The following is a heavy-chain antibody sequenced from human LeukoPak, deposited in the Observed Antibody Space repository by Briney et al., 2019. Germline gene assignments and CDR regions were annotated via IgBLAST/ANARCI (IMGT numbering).Heavy chain of an antibody. D-gene: IGHD6-19*01. Sequence: GGSLRLSCAASGVTFSSYSVNWFRQAPGKGLEWVSSISSSSSYIYYADSVKGRFTISRDNAKNSLYLQMNSLRAEDTAVYYCARGIAVAGKGAFDYWGQGTLVTVSS. CDR1: GVTFSSYS. CDR3: ARGIAVAGKGAFDY. CDR2: ISSSSSYI. V-gene: IGHV3-21*01. J-gene: IGHJ4*02.